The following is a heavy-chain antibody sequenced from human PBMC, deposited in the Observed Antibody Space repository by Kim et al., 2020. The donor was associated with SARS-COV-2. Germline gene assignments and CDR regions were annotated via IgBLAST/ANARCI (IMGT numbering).Heavy chain of an antibody. J-gene: IGHJ3*02. D-gene: IGHD1-20*01. CDR2: IIPIFGTA. CDR1: GGTFSSYA. CDR3: ARLLYNWTWVSPFDS. Sequence: SVKVSCKASGGTFSSYAISWVRQAPGQGLEWLGGIIPIFGTANYAQKFQGRVTITADESTSTAYMELSSLRSGDTDGYYCARLLYNWTWVSPFDSWGQG. V-gene: IGHV1-69*13.